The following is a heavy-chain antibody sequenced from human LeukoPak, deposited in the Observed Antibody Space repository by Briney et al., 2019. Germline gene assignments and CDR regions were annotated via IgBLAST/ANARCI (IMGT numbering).Heavy chain of an antibody. CDR2: IYYSGST. V-gene: IGHV4-39*07. D-gene: IGHD1-1*01. CDR1: DDSLRSSTYY. Sequence: PSETLSLTCNVSDDSLRSSTYYWGWIRQPPGKGLEWIGNIYYSGSTYYDPSLKSRVIILLDTSKNHFSLQLGSVTAADTAVYYSARAITTRRDFDHWGQGTLVTVSS. J-gene: IGHJ4*02. CDR3: ARAITTRRDFDH.